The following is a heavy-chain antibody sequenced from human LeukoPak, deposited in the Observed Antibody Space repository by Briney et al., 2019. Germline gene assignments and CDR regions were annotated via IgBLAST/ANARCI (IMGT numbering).Heavy chain of an antibody. CDR2: ISAYNGNT. CDR3: AREHITARGYSGQDLTY. Sequence: ASVKVSCKASGYTFTSYGISWVRQAPGQGLEWMGWISAYNGNTTYAQKLQGRVTMTTDISTSTAYMELRSLRSDDTAVYYCAREHITARGYSGQDLTYWGQGTLVTVSS. V-gene: IGHV1-18*01. D-gene: IGHD5-12*01. J-gene: IGHJ4*02. CDR1: GYTFTSYG.